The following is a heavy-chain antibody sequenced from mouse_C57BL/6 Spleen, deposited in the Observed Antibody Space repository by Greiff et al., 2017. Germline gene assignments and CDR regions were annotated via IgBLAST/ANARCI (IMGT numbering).Heavy chain of an antibody. D-gene: IGHD1-1*01. CDR2: IDPSDSYT. V-gene: IGHV1-59*01. CDR1: GYTFTSYW. Sequence: QVQLQQPGAELVRPGTSVKLSCKASGYTFTSYWMHWVKQRPGQGLEWIGVIDPSDSYTNYNQKFKGKATLTVDTSSSTAYMQLSSLTSEDSAVYYCARSFYYGSSYEGMDYGGQGTSVTVSA. CDR3: ARSFYYGSSYEGMDY. J-gene: IGHJ4*01.